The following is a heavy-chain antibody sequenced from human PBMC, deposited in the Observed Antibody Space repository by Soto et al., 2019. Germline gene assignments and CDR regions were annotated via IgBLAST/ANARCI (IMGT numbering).Heavy chain of an antibody. CDR1: GYTFTNYG. CDR3: ARDLGSSGWPEWFDP. CDR2: ISGYTGNT. J-gene: IGHJ5*02. V-gene: IGHV1-18*01. Sequence: QVQLVQSGGEVKKPGASVKVSCKASGYTFTNYGLSWVRQAPGQGLEWMGWISGYTGNTKYAQKLQGRVTMTIDTPTRTAYMQPRSLISDDTAVYYCARDLGSSGWPEWFDPWGQGTLITVSS. D-gene: IGHD6-19*01.